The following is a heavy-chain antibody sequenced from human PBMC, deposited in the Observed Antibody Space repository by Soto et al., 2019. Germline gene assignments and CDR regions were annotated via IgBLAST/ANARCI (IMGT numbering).Heavy chain of an antibody. V-gene: IGHV1-18*04. J-gene: IGHJ4*02. D-gene: IGHD1-7*01. Sequence: ASVKVSCKASGYTFTSSGFNWVRQAPGQGLEWMGWISPKSGYTNYAQNLQGRVTMTTDTSTSTAYMELRSLTSDDTAVYYCARAGAGASDWNYVSSYSWGQGTLVTVSS. CDR3: ARAGAGASDWNYVSSYS. CDR2: ISPKSGYT. CDR1: GYTFTSSG.